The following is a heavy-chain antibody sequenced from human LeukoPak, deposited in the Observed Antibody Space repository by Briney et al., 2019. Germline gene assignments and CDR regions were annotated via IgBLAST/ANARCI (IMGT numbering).Heavy chain of an antibody. J-gene: IGHJ4*02. D-gene: IGHD3-10*01. CDR1: GYTFTGYY. Sequence: GASVKVSCKASGYTFTGYYMHWVRQAPGQGLEWMGWINPNSGGTNYAQEFQGRVTMTRDTSISTAYMELSRLRSDDTAVYYCARGPYYGSGRRGYYFDYWGQGTLVTVSS. CDR2: INPNSGGT. CDR3: ARGPYYGSGRRGYYFDY. V-gene: IGHV1-2*02.